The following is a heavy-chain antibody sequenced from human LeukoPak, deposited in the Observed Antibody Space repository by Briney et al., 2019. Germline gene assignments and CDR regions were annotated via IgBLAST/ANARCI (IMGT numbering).Heavy chain of an antibody. CDR3: ARGGYGSSNYLVY. CDR1: GFIINKFW. J-gene: IGHJ4*02. V-gene: IGHV3-7*01. CDR2: INGDGGDI. Sequence: GGSLRLSCEASGFIINKFWMTWVRLVPGKGLEWVAHINGDGGDILHVDSVKGRFTISRDNAKNSVFLQMNNLRVEDTAVYYCARGGYGSSNYLVYWGQGTLVTVSS. D-gene: IGHD6-13*01.